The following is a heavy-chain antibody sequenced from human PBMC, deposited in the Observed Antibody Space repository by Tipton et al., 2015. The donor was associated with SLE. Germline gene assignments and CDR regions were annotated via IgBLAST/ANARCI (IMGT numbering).Heavy chain of an antibody. Sequence: SLRLSCAASGFTFSSYGMHWVRQAPGKGLEWVAVIWYDGSNKYYADSVKGRFTISRDNSKNTLYLQMNSLRAEDTAVYYCAKERDSTVTTPMDVWGKGTTVTVSS. V-gene: IGHV3-33*06. D-gene: IGHD4-17*01. CDR1: GFTFSSYG. J-gene: IGHJ6*03. CDR2: IWYDGSNK. CDR3: AKERDSTVTTPMDV.